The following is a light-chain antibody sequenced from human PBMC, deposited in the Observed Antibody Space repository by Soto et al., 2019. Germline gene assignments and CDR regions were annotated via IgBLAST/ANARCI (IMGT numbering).Light chain of an antibody. V-gene: IGKV1-8*01. J-gene: IGKJ4*01. CDR3: QQYYSYPLT. CDR2: AAS. Sequence: AIRMTQSPSSLSASTGDRVTITCRASQGVSTYLAWYQQEPGKAPNLLIYAASTLQSGVPSRFSGSGYGTDFTLTITSLQSEDFATYYCQQYYSYPLTFGGGTKVDIK. CDR1: QGVSTY.